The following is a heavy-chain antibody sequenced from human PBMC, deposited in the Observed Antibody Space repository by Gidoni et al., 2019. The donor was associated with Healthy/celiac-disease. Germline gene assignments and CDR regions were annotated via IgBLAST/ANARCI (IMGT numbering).Heavy chain of an antibody. V-gene: IGHV5-51*03. CDR1: GYSFTSNR. J-gene: IGHJ6*02. CDR2: IDPGESDT. CDR3: ARGRDVYNNYYYYYGMDV. D-gene: IGHD4-4*01. Sequence: VPLVQSGAEVNKPGASLKISCQGSGYSFTSNRIGWVRQMPGKGLEWMGIIDPGESDTRYSPSFQGQVTISADKSISTAYLQWSSLKASDTAMYYCARGRDVYNNYYYYYGMDVWGQGTTVTVSS.